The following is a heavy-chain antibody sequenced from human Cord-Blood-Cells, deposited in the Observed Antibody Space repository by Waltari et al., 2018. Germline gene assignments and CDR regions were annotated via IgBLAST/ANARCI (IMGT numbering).Heavy chain of an antibody. CDR1: GGSFSGYY. CDR3: ASSGAGNWYFDL. Sequence: QVQLQQWGAGLLKPSETLSLTCAVYGGSFSGYYWSWIRQPPGKGLEWIGEINHSGSNTYNPSLKSRVTISVDTSKNQFSLKLSSVTASDTAVYYCASSGAGNWYFDLWGRGTLVTVSS. D-gene: IGHD7-27*01. V-gene: IGHV4-34*01. J-gene: IGHJ2*01. CDR2: INHSGSN.